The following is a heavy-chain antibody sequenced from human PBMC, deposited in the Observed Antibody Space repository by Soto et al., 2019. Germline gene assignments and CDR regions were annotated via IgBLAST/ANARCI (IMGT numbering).Heavy chain of an antibody. CDR3: AREGYYSGSGSYSPPRYYGMDV. D-gene: IGHD3-10*01. J-gene: IGHJ6*02. CDR2: ISAYNDYT. Sequence: QVQLVQSGAEVKKPGSSVKVSCKASGYTFISYGISWVRQAPGQGLAWMGWISAYNDYTNYAQKLQGRVTMTTDTSTRIAYLELRSLRSDDPAVYYCAREGYYSGSGSYSPPRYYGMDVWGQGTTVTVSS. V-gene: IGHV1-18*01. CDR1: GYTFISYG.